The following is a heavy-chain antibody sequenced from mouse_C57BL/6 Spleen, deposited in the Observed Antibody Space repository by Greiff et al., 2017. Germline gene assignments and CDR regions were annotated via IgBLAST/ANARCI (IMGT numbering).Heavy chain of an antibody. D-gene: IGHD1-1*01. CDR3: AAHYCGSSYDAY. CDR1: GYTFTSYW. CDR2: IHPNSGST. V-gene: IGHV1-64*01. Sequence: QVQLQQPGAELVKPGASVKLSCKASGYTFTSYWMHWVKQRPGQGLEWIGMIHPNSGSTNYNEKFKSKATLTVDKSSSTAYMQLSSLTSEDSAVYYCAAHYCGSSYDAYWGQGTLVTVSA. J-gene: IGHJ3*01.